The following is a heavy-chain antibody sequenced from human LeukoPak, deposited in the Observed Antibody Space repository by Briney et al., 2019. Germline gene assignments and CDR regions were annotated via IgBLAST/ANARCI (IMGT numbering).Heavy chain of an antibody. Sequence: GASVKVSCKGSGYTFSSYGISWVRQAPGQGLEWVGWISAYNGNTNYAQKLQGRVTMTTDTSTSTAYMELRSLRSDDTAVYYCARVLTMVRGAFNWFDPWGQGTLVTVSS. CDR1: GYTFSSYG. V-gene: IGHV1-18*01. D-gene: IGHD3-10*01. CDR3: ARVLTMVRGAFNWFDP. CDR2: ISAYNGNT. J-gene: IGHJ5*02.